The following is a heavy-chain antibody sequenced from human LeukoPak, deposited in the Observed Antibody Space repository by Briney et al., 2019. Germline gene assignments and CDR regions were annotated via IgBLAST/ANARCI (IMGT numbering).Heavy chain of an antibody. D-gene: IGHD6-19*01. V-gene: IGHV3-33*01. CDR3: ARDSGGWSHPFDP. CDR2: IWYDGSNK. J-gene: IGHJ5*02. CDR1: GFTFSSYG. Sequence: GGSLRLSCAASGFTFSSYGMHWVRQAPGKGLEWVAVIWYDGSNKYYADSVKGRFTISRHNSKNTLYLQMNSLRAEDTAVYYCARDSGGWSHPFDPWDQGTLVTVSS.